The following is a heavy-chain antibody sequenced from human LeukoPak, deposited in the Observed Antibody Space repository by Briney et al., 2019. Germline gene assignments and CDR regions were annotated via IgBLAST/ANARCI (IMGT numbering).Heavy chain of an antibody. J-gene: IGHJ5*02. CDR1: GGSISSYY. V-gene: IGHV4-59*01. D-gene: IGHD6-19*01. CDR2: IYYSGST. CDR3: ARSAVAGTRRLNWFDP. Sequence: SETLSLTCTVSGGSISSYYWSWIRQPPGKGLEWIGYIYYSGSTNYNPSLKSRVTISVDTSKNQFSLKLSSVTAADTAVYYCARSAVAGTRRLNWFDPWGQGTLVTVSS.